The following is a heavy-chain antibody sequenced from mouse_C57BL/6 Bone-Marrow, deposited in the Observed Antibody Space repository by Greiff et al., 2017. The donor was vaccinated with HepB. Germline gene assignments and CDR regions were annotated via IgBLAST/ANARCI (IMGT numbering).Heavy chain of an antibody. CDR3: ARRSFLNWDDY. Sequence: EVQLQQSGGGLVQPGESLKLSCESNEYEFPSHDMSWVRKTPEKRLELVAAINSDGGSTYYPDTMERRFIISRDNTKKTLYQQMSSLRSEDTALYYCARRSFLNWDDYWGQGTTLTVSS. V-gene: IGHV5-2*01. CDR1: EYEFPSHD. D-gene: IGHD4-1*01. J-gene: IGHJ2*01. CDR2: INSDGGST.